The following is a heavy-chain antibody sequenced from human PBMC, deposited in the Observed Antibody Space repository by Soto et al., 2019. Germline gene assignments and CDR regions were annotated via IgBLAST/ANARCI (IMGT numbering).Heavy chain of an antibody. CDR1: GGSITDYY. V-gene: IGHV4-59*01. Sequence: SETLSLTCTVSGGSITDYYWSWIRESPGKGLEWIAYIHHTGTANYNPSLKSRVTISVDTSKSQFSLRLSSVTAADTAVYFCARYSVATIRFFDYWGQGTLVTVSS. CDR3: ARYSVATIRFFDY. CDR2: IHHTGTA. J-gene: IGHJ4*02. D-gene: IGHD5-12*01.